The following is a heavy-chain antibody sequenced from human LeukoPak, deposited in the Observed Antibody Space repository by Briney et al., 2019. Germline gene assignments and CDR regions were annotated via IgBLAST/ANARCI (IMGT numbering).Heavy chain of an antibody. Sequence: PSETLSLTCTVSGDSISSYYWSWIRQPPGKGLEWIGYIYYSGSTNYNPSLKSRVAISVDTSKNQFSLRLNSVTAADTAVYYCARARGFYDSSGYYTNTYNWFDPWGQGTLVTVSS. CDR1: GDSISSYY. CDR2: IYYSGST. CDR3: ARARGFYDSSGYYTNTYNWFDP. D-gene: IGHD3-22*01. V-gene: IGHV4-59*01. J-gene: IGHJ5*02.